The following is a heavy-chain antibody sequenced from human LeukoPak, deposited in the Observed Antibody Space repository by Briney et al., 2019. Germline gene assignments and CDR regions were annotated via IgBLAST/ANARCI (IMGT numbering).Heavy chain of an antibody. D-gene: IGHD4-23*01. CDR3: ARTGGKGYFDY. CDR2: INHSGST. CDR1: GGSFSGYY. V-gene: IGHV4-34*01. J-gene: IGHJ4*02. Sequence: PSETLSLTCAVYGGSFSGYYWSWIRQPPGKGLEWIGEINHSGSTNYNPSLKSRVTISVDTSKNQFSLKLSSVTAADTAVYYCARTGGKGYFDYRGQGTLVTVSS.